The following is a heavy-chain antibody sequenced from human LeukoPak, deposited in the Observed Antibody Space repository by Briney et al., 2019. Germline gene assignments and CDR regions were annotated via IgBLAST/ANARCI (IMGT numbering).Heavy chain of an antibody. V-gene: IGHV3-53*01. CDR2: IYSDGST. Sequence: GGSLRLSCAGSGFSASSNYISWVRQAPGKGLEWVSVIYSDGSTKYADSVKARFTISRDNSKNTVFLQMNGLRVEDTAVYYCARATLDNWGQGTLVTVSS. CDR1: GFSASSNY. J-gene: IGHJ4*02. CDR3: ARATLDN.